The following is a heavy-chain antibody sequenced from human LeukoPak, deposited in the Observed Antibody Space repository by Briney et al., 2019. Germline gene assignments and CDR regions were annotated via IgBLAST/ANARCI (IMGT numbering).Heavy chain of an antibody. Sequence: GGSLRLSCAASGFTFSSYSMNWVRQAPGKGLEWVSAISGSGGSTYYADSVKGRFTISRDNSKNTLYLQMNSLRAEDTAVYYCAKDRLNWWRPSLDYWGQGTLVTVSS. V-gene: IGHV3-23*01. CDR3: AKDRLNWWRPSLDY. D-gene: IGHD2-15*01. J-gene: IGHJ4*02. CDR1: GFTFSSYS. CDR2: ISGSGGST.